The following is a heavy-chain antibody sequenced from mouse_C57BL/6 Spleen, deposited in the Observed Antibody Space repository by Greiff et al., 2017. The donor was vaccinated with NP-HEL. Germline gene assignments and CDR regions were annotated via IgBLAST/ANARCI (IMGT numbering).Heavy chain of an antibody. J-gene: IGHJ2*01. CDR1: GYTFTSYW. D-gene: IGHD1-1*01. Sequence: QVQLQQPGAELVKPGASVKMSCKASGYTFTSYWITWVKQRPGQGLEWIGDIYPGSGSTNYNEKFKSKATLTVDTSSSTAYMQLSSLTSEASAVYYCARYTTVVATSDDWGQGTTLTVSS. CDR3: ARYTTVVATSDD. CDR2: IYPGSGST. V-gene: IGHV1-55*01.